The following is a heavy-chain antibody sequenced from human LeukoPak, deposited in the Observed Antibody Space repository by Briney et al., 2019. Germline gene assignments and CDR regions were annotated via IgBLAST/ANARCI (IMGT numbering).Heavy chain of an antibody. D-gene: IGHD3-22*01. CDR1: GGTFSSYA. J-gene: IGHJ6*03. CDR3: ARALDYYDSSGYYFRPYYYYYYYMDV. CDR2: IIPIFGTA. Sequence: GSSVKVSCKASGGTFSSYAISWVRQAPGQGLEWMGGIIPIFGTANYAQKFQGRVTITTDESTSTAYMELSSLRSEDTALYYCARALDYYDSSGYYFRPYYYYYYYMDVWGKGTTVTVSS. V-gene: IGHV1-69*05.